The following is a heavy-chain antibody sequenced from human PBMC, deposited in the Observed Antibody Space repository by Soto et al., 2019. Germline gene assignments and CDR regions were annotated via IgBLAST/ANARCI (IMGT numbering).Heavy chain of an antibody. CDR1: GYTFTSYG. D-gene: IGHD3-10*01. CDR2: ISAYNGNT. V-gene: IGHV1-18*01. J-gene: IGHJ6*02. Sequence: ASVKVSCKASGYTFTSYGISWVRQAPGQGLEWMGWISAYNGNTNYAQKLQGRVTMTTDTSTSTAYMELRSLRSDDTAVYYCAREGGALWFGELLSKYYYYYGMDVWGQGTTVTVSS. CDR3: AREGGALWFGELLSKYYYYYGMDV.